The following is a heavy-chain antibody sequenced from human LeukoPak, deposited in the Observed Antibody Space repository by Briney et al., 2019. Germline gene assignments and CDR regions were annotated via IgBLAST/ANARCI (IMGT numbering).Heavy chain of an antibody. Sequence: ASVKVSCKASGYTFTGYYMHWVRQAPGQGLEWMGWINLNSGGTNYAQKFQGRVTMTRDTSISTAYMELSRLRSDDTAVYYCAVNLAYCGGDCYPFDAFDIWGQGTMVTVSS. CDR2: INLNSGGT. J-gene: IGHJ3*02. CDR1: GYTFTGYY. D-gene: IGHD2-21*02. V-gene: IGHV1-2*02. CDR3: AVNLAYCGGDCYPFDAFDI.